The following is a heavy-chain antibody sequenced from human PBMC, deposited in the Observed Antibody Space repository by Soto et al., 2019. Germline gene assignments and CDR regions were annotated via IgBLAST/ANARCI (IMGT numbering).Heavy chain of an antibody. J-gene: IGHJ6*02. CDR3: ARTRSSSWYGYGMDV. CDR2: IYYSGST. V-gene: IGHV4-39*01. Sequence: SETLSLTCTVSGGSISSSSYYWGWIRQPPGKGLEWIGSIYYSGSTYYNPSLKSRVTISVDTSKNQFSLKLSSVTAADTAVYYFARTRSSSWYGYGMDVWGQGTTVTVSS. D-gene: IGHD6-13*01. CDR1: GGSISSSSYY.